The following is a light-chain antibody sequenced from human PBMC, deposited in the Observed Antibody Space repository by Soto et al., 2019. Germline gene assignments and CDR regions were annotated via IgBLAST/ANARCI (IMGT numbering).Light chain of an antibody. CDR1: QSIRNW. CDR3: QQYNSSSFG. CDR2: DAS. J-gene: IGKJ3*01. Sequence: DIQMTQSPSTLSASVGDRVTITCRASQSIRNWLAWYQQKPGKAPKLLIYDASTLDSGVPSRFGGSGSGTEFTLTITSLQPADFATYHCQQYNSSSFGFSPGTKVDL. V-gene: IGKV1-5*01.